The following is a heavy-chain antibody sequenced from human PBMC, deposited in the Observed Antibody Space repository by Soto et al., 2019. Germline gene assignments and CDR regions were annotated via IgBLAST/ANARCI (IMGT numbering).Heavy chain of an antibody. CDR3: AKGVRQWLVTFEFIY. D-gene: IGHD6-19*01. J-gene: IGHJ4*02. CDR2: VSHDGRNT. CDR1: GFTFSDYA. V-gene: IGHV3-30*18. Sequence: VQLVESGGGVVQPGRSLRLSCAASGFTFSDYAMHWVRQAPGKGLEWVAVVSHDGRNTHYADSVKGRFTITRDSSKNTVSLEMTSLSTEDTAVYYCAKGVRQWLVTFEFIYWGQGALVTVSS.